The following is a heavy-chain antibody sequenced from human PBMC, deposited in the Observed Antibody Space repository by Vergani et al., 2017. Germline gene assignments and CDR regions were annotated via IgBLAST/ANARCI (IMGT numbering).Heavy chain of an antibody. J-gene: IGHJ6*02. CDR2: INHSGST. Sequence: QVQLQQWGAGLLKPSETLSLTCAVYGGSFSGYYWSWIRQPPGKGLEWIGEINHSGSTNYNPSLKSRVTISVDTSKNQFSLKLSSVTAADTAVYYCARVRAYYYYGMDVWGQGTTVTVSS. CDR1: GGSFSGYY. CDR3: ARVRAYYYYGMDV. V-gene: IGHV4-34*01.